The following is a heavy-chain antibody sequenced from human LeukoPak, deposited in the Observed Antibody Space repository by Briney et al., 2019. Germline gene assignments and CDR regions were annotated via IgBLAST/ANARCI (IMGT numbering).Heavy chain of an antibody. Sequence: ASVKVSCKASGYTFTSYGISWVRQAPGQGLEWMGWISAYNGYTNYAQKLQGRVTMTTDTSTSTAYMELRSLRSVDTAVYYCASFRYYYDSSGFPPLDYWGQGTLVTVSS. CDR3: ASFRYYYDSSGFPPLDY. J-gene: IGHJ4*02. D-gene: IGHD3-22*01. CDR2: ISAYNGYT. V-gene: IGHV1-18*01. CDR1: GYTFTSYG.